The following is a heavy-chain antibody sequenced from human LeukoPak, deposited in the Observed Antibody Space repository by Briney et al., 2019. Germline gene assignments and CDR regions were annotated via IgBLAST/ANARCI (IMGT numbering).Heavy chain of an antibody. J-gene: IGHJ3*02. Sequence: GGSLRLSSAASGFTLRSHDMRWVRHAPGKGLEWGSGISGIGGSTFYADSVKGRFTISRDNSKNTLYLQMNGLRAEDTAVYYCVREGPRGLAFDIWGQGTMVTVSS. CDR1: GFTLRSHD. CDR2: ISGIGGST. V-gene: IGHV3-23*01. CDR3: VREGPRGLAFDI. D-gene: IGHD3/OR15-3a*01.